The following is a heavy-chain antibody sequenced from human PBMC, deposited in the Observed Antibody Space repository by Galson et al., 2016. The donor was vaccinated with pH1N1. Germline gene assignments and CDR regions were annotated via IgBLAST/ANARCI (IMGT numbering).Heavy chain of an antibody. Sequence: SLRLSCAASGFSFSDYWISWVRQAPGKGLEWVANIKQDGSEIYYVDSVKGRCTISRDNAKNSVSLQMNSLRVEDTGEYYCVRAIGGAASYWGRGTLVTVSS. V-gene: IGHV3-7*01. CDR2: IKQDGSEI. J-gene: IGHJ4*02. CDR3: VRAIGGAASY. D-gene: IGHD6-13*01. CDR1: GFSFSDYW.